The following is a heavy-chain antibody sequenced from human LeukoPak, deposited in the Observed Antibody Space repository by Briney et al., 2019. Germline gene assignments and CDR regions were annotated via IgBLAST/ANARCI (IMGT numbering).Heavy chain of an antibody. Sequence: SGTLSLTCTVSGGSISSSSYYWGWIRQPPGKGLEWIGSIYYSGSTYYNPSLKSRVTISVDTSKNQFSLKLSSVTAADTAVYYCARSPNSGYDPFDYWGQGTLVTVSS. CDR3: ARSPNSGYDPFDY. J-gene: IGHJ4*02. CDR2: IYYSGST. D-gene: IGHD5-12*01. V-gene: IGHV4-39*01. CDR1: GGSISSSSYY.